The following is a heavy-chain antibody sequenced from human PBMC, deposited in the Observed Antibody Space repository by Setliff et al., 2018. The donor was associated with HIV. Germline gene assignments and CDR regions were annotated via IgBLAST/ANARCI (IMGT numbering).Heavy chain of an antibody. CDR3: AADLRDFTWDASDF. D-gene: IGHD3-3*01. CDR2: ISSSGTTT. V-gene: IGHV3-11*04. CDR1: GFTFSDYY. J-gene: IGHJ3*01. Sequence: PGGSLRLSCAGSGSGGSGFTFSDYYMSWVRQAPGKGLEWLSYISSSGTTTYYADSVKGRFTISRDNAKNSVLLQMNSLRVEDTAVYFCAADLRDFTWDASDFWGQGTMVTVSS.